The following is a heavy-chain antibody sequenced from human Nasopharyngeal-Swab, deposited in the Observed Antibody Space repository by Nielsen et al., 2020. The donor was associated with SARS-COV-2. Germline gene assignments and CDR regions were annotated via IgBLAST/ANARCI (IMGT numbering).Heavy chain of an antibody. Sequence: GESLKISCKGSGYSFTSYWISWVRQMPGKGLEWMGRIDPSDSYTNYSPSFQGHVTISADKSISTAYLQWSSLKASDTAMYYCARPAGSSSPIDYWGQGTLVTVSS. V-gene: IGHV5-10-1*01. CDR3: ARPAGSSSPIDY. D-gene: IGHD6-6*01. CDR1: GYSFTSYW. CDR2: IDPSDSYT. J-gene: IGHJ4*02.